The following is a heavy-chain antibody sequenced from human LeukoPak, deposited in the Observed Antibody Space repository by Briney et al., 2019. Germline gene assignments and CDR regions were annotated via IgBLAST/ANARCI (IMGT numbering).Heavy chain of an antibody. CDR1: GGSFSGYY. CDR3: ARASYYYDSSGYLMDI. Sequence: TSETLSLTCAVYGGSFSGYYWSWIRQPPGKGLEWIGEINHSGGTNYNPSLKSRVTISVDTSKNQFSLKLSSVTAADTAVYYCARASYYYDSSGYLMDIWGQGTTVTVSS. J-gene: IGHJ6*02. D-gene: IGHD3-22*01. CDR2: INHSGGT. V-gene: IGHV4-34*01.